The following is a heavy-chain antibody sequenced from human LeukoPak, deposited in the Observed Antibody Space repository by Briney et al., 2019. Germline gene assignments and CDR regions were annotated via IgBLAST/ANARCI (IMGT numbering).Heavy chain of an antibody. J-gene: IGHJ4*02. V-gene: IGHV3-23*01. Sequence: GGSLRLSCAASGFTFSSYVMSWVRQAPGEGREWVSAVSGSGGSTYYADSVKGRFTTSRDNSKNTLYLQMNSLRAEDTAVYYCAKDPLQYFDWLVDYWGQGTLVTVSS. D-gene: IGHD3-9*01. CDR3: AKDPLQYFDWLVDY. CDR1: GFTFSSYV. CDR2: VSGSGGST.